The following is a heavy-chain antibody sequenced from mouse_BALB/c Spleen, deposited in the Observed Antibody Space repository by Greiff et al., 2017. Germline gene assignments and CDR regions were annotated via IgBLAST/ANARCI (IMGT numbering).Heavy chain of an antibody. V-gene: IGHV1-5*01. CDR2: IYPGNSDT. CDR3: TRRGTTRYFDY. CDR1: GYTFTSYW. J-gene: IGHJ2*01. D-gene: IGHD1-1*01. Sequence: VQLQQSGTVLARPGASVKMSCKASGYTFTSYWMHWVKQRPGQGLEWIGAIYPGNSDTSYNQKFKGKAKLTAVTSTSTAYMELSSLTNEDSAVYYCTRRGTTRYFDYWGQGTTLTVSS.